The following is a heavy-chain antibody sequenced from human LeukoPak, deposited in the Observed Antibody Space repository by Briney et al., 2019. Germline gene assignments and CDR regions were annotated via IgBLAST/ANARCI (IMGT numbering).Heavy chain of an antibody. CDR1: GFTFSSYA. Sequence: GRSLRLSCAASGFTFSSYAMHWVRQAPGKGLEWVAVISYDGSNKFYADSVEGRFTISRDNSKNTLYLQMNSLRAEDTAVYYCAREWELLSGAFDIWGQGTMVTVSS. J-gene: IGHJ3*02. CDR3: AREWELLSGAFDI. V-gene: IGHV3-30-3*01. D-gene: IGHD1-26*01. CDR2: ISYDGSNK.